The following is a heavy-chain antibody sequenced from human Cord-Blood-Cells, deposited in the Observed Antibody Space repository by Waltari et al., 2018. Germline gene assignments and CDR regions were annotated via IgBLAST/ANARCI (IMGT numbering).Heavy chain of an antibody. D-gene: IGHD1-26*01. V-gene: IGHV1-8*03. Sequence: QVQLVQSGAEVKTPGASVKVSCQASGYTFTSYDINWVRQATGQGLEWMGWMNPNSGNTGYAQKFQGRVTITRNTSISTAYMELSSLRSEDTAVYYCARGVWDYWYFDLWGRGTLVTVSS. J-gene: IGHJ2*01. CDR3: ARGVWDYWYFDL. CDR2: MNPNSGNT. CDR1: GYTFTSYD.